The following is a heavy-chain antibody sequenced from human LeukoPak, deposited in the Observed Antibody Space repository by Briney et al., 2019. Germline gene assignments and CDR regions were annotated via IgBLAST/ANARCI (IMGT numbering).Heavy chain of an antibody. CDR1: GYTFTDYY. J-gene: IGHJ4*02. V-gene: IGHV1-2*02. CDR3: ARDLGFCSGGSCGSMTTVTGYDY. D-gene: IGHD2-15*01. Sequence: ASVKVSCKASGYTFTDYYMHWVRQAPGQGLEWMGWLNPNNGATNFAQKFQGRVTMTRDTSISTTYMELSRLRSDDTAVYYCARDLGFCSGGSCGSMTTVTGYDYWGQGTLVTVSS. CDR2: LNPNNGAT.